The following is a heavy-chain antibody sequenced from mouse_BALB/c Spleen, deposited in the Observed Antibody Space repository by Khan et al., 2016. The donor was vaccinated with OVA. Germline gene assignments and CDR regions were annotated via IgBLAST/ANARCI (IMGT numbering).Heavy chain of an antibody. CDR1: GFSLTGYG. Sequence: VQLKESGPGLVAPSQSLSITCTVSGFSLTGYGVNWVRQPPGKGLEWLGMIWGDGSTDYNSALKSRLSISKDNSKSQVFLKMNSLQTDDTARYCCARVTSVVDVMDHWGQGTSVTVSS. V-gene: IGHV2-6-7*01. CDR3: ARVTSVVDVMDH. D-gene: IGHD1-1*01. J-gene: IGHJ4*01. CDR2: IWGDGST.